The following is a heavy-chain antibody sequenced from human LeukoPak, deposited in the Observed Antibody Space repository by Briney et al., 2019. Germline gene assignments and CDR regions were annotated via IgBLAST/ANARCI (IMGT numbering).Heavy chain of an antibody. Sequence: AASVKVSCKASGYTFTGYYMHWVRQAPGQGLEWMGWIAPNNGGTNYAQKFQGRVTMTRDTSISTAYMELSRLRSGDTAVYYCAREYSSSSGRLYDYWGQGTLVTVSS. CDR1: GYTFTGYY. J-gene: IGHJ4*02. CDR3: AREYSSSSGRLYDY. D-gene: IGHD6-6*01. V-gene: IGHV1-2*02. CDR2: IAPNNGGT.